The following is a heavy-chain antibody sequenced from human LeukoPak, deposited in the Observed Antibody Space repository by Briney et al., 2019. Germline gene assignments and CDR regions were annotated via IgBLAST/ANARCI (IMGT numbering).Heavy chain of an antibody. CDR1: GFTVSSNY. CDR2: IYSGRST. D-gene: IGHD3-10*01. J-gene: IGHJ4*02. Sequence: GGSLRLSCAASGFTVSSNYMSWVRPAPGKGLEWVSVIYSGRSTYYGDSVKGRFTISRDNSKNTLYLQMNSLRAEDTAVYYCARETVRGVFDYWGQGTLVTVSS. V-gene: IGHV3-53*01. CDR3: ARETVRGVFDY.